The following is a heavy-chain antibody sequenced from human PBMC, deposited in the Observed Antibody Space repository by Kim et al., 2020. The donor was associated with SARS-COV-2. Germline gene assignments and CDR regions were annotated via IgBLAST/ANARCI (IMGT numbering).Heavy chain of an antibody. CDR1: GFTFSSYW. V-gene: IGHV3-7*03. J-gene: IGHJ3*02. CDR3: ARDPRGFLEWFVLPDAFDI. Sequence: GGSLRLSCAASGFTFSSYWMSWVRQAPGKGLEWVANIKQDGSEKYYVDSVKGRFTISRDNAKNSLYLQMNSLRAEDTAVYYCARDPRGFLEWFVLPDAFDIWGQGTMVTVSS. CDR2: IKQDGSEK. D-gene: IGHD3-3*01.